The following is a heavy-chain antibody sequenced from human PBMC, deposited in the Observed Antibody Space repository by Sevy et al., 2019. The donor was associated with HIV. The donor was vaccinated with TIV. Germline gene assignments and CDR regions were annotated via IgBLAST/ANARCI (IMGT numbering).Heavy chain of an antibody. CDR2: INSDGSST. V-gene: IGHV3-74*01. Sequence: GGSLRLSCAASGITLTPYWMHWVPQAPGKGLVWVSRINSDGSSTSYAESVKGRFTISRDNGKNTLYLQMKSLRVEDTAVYFCSRGLYYYDMRGHQEPGDYWGQGVLVTVSS. D-gene: IGHD3-22*01. J-gene: IGHJ4*02. CDR3: SRGLYYYDMRGHQEPGDY. CDR1: GITLTPYW.